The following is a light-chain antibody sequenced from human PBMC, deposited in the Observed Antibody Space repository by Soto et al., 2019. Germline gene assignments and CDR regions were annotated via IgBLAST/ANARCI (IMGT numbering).Light chain of an antibody. CDR3: QHYNSYSEA. CDR2: KAS. Sequence: DMQMTQSPSSLSASVGDRVSITCQASQDISNYLNWYQQKPGKAPKLLIYKASTLKSGVPSRFSGSGSGTEFTLTISSLQPDDFATYYCQHYNSYSEAFGQGTKVDI. CDR1: QDISNY. V-gene: IGKV1-5*03. J-gene: IGKJ1*01.